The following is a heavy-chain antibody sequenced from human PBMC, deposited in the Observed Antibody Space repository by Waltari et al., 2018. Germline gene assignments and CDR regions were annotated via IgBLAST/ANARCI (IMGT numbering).Heavy chain of an antibody. CDR3: ARRFDS. CDR2: ISGSGTTI. V-gene: IGHV3-48*03. J-gene: IGHJ4*02. CDR1: GFTFSSYG. Sequence: EVQLVESGGGLVQPGGSLRLSCAASGFTFSSYGMNWVRQAPGKGREWISYISGSGTTIYYADSVKGRFTISRDDADNSLYLQMNSLRAEDTALYYCARRFDSWGQGTRVTVSS.